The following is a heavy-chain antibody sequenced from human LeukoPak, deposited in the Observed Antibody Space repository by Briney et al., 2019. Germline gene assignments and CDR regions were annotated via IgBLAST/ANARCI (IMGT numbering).Heavy chain of an antibody. D-gene: IGHD1-26*01. CDR2: TNHSGNT. Sequence: TSETLSLTCAVYGGSFSDYYWNWIRQPPGKGLEWIGETNHSGNTNYSPSLKSRVTLSVDTSKSQFFLKLTSVTAADTAVYYCARRPWTYYAFDIWGQGTVVTVSS. CDR1: GGSFSDYY. V-gene: IGHV4-34*01. CDR3: ARRPWTYYAFDI. J-gene: IGHJ3*02.